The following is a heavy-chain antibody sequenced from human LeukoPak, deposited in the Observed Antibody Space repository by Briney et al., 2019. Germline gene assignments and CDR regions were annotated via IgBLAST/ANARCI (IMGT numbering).Heavy chain of an antibody. CDR3: AVRGVITTDPSDY. D-gene: IGHD3-10*01. CDR2: INSDGSST. V-gene: IGHV3-74*01. J-gene: IGHJ4*02. Sequence: GGSLRLSCAASGFAFSTYWMHWVRLAPGKGLVWVSRINSDGSSTSYADSVKGRFTISRDNAKNTLYLQMNSLRAEDTAVYYCAVRGVITTDPSDYWGQGTLVTVSS. CDR1: GFAFSTYW.